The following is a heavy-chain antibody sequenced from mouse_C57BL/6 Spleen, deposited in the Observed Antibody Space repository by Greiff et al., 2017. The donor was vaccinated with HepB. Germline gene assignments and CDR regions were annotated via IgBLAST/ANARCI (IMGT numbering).Heavy chain of an antibody. Sequence: QVHVKQSGAELARPGASVKLSCKASGYTFTSYGISWVKQRTGQGLEWIGEIYPRSGNTYYNEKFKGKATLTADKSSSTAYMELRSLTSEDSAVYFCARLGRGAMDYWGQGTSVTVSS. J-gene: IGHJ4*01. V-gene: IGHV1-81*01. CDR3: ARLGRGAMDY. CDR1: GYTFTSYG. D-gene: IGHD4-1*01. CDR2: IYPRSGNT.